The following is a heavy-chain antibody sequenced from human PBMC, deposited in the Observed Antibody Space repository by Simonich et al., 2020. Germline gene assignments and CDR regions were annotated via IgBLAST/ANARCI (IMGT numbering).Heavy chain of an antibody. D-gene: IGHD6-6*01. J-gene: IGHJ2*01. V-gene: IGHV3-7*01. CDR1: GFTFSSYW. CDR3: AREYSSSSDPYWYFDL. Sequence: EVQLVESGGGLVQPGGSLRLSCAASGFTFSSYWMSWVRQAQGKGLEGVANIKEDGSEKYYVDSVKGRFTIARDNSKNSLYLQMNSLRAEDTAVYYCAREYSSSSDPYWYFDLWGRGTLVTVSS. CDR2: IKEDGSEK.